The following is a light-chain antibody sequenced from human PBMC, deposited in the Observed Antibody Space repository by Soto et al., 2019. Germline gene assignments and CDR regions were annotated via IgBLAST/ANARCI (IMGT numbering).Light chain of an antibody. V-gene: IGKV3-15*01. CDR3: QHYNNWPPWT. Sequence: EIVMTQSPATLSVSPGERATLSCRASQSVSSNLAWYQQEPGQAPRLLIFGASTRATGIPARFRGSGSKTEFNLTISSLQSEDFAVYYCQHYNNWPPWTFGQGTKVEIK. CDR2: GAS. J-gene: IGKJ1*01. CDR1: QSVSSN.